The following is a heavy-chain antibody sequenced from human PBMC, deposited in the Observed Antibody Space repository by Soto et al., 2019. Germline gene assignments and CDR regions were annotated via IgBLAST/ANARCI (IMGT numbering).Heavy chain of an antibody. D-gene: IGHD1-1*01. CDR2: IYYSGST. V-gene: IGHV4-39*01. CDR1: GGSISSSSYF. CDR3: ARHDWNGVDY. J-gene: IGHJ4*02. Sequence: QLQLQESGPGLVKPSETLSLTCTVSGGSISSSSYFWGWIRQPPGKGLEWIGSIYYSGSTYYNPSLQSRVTISVDTSKNQFSLKLSSVTAADTAVYYCARHDWNGVDYWGQGTLVTVSS.